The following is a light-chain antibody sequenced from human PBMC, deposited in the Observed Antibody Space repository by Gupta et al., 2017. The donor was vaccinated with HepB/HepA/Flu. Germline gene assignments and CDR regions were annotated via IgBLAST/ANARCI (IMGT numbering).Light chain of an antibody. V-gene: IGKV3-20*01. CDR1: QSVSTSY. J-gene: IGKJ1*01. CDR3: QQNSSSPRT. CDR2: GAS. Sequence: EIVLTQSPGTLSLSPGERATLSCRASQSVSTSYLAWYQQTPGQAPRLLIYGASNRATGIPDRFSGSGSGTDFTLTISRLEPEDFAAYYCQQNSSSPRTFGQGTKVEIK.